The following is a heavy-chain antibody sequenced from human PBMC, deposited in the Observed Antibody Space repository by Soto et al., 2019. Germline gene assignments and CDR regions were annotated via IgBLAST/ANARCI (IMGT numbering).Heavy chain of an antibody. CDR3: ARGKPFGSGSYYRHYYYGTDV. D-gene: IGHD3-10*01. V-gene: IGHV4-34*01. Sequence: SETLSLTCAVYGGSFSGYYWSWIRQPPGKGLEWIGEINHSGSTNYNPSLKSRVTISVDTSKNQFSLKLSSVTAADTAVYYCARGKPFGSGSYYRHYYYGTDVWGQGTTVTVSS. CDR1: GGSFSGYY. CDR2: INHSGST. J-gene: IGHJ6*02.